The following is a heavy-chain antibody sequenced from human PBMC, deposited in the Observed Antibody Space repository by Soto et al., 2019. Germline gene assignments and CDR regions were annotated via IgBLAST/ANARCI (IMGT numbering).Heavy chain of an antibody. CDR2: IKQDGSEK. CDR1: GFTFSSYW. Sequence: GGSLRLSCAASGFTFSSYWMSWVRQAPGKGLEWVANIKQDGSEKYYVDSVKGRFTISSDNAKNSLYLQMNSLRAEDTAVYYCARDRRSRSSSWYYYYYYMDVGGKGTTVTVAS. CDR3: ARDRRSRSSSWYYYYYYMDV. D-gene: IGHD6-13*01. J-gene: IGHJ6*03. V-gene: IGHV3-7*01.